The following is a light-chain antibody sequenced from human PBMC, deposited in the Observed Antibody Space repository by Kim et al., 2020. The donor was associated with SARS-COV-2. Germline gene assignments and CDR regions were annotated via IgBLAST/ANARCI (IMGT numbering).Light chain of an antibody. V-gene: IGLV3-1*01. CDR2: QNN. CDR1: TLGDKN. J-gene: IGLJ2*01. Sequence: SVSPGQTAISACSGDTLGDKNACWYQQKSGQSPVLVIYQNNKRPSGIPERFSGFNSGNTATLTISETQAMDEAGYYCQAWDGSTVVFGGGTQLTVL. CDR3: QAWDGSTVV.